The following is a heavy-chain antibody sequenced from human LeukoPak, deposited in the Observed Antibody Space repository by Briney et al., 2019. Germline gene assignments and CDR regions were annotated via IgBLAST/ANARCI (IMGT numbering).Heavy chain of an antibody. CDR3: ARDQRIGGYSYGLTGNFDY. CDR2: IYSGGST. Sequence: GGSLRLSCAASGFTVSSNYVSWVRQAPGKGLEWVSVIYSGGSTYYADSVKGRFTISRDNSKNTLYLQMNSLRTEDTAVYYCARDQRIGGYSYGLTGNFDYWGQGTLVTVSS. CDR1: GFTVSSNY. J-gene: IGHJ4*02. D-gene: IGHD5-18*01. V-gene: IGHV3-66*01.